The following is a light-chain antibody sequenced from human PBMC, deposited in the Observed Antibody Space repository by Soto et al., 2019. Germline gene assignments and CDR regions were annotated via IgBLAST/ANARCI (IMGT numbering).Light chain of an antibody. CDR2: GAS. J-gene: IGKJ1*01. V-gene: IGKV3-15*01. CDR3: LQYDYWPPWT. Sequence: EIVMTQSPATLSVSPGERATLSCRASQSVGRHLAWYQQKPGQAPRLLIYGASSRATGIPARFSGSGSGTEFTLTIASLQSEDFAIYYCLQYDYWPPWTFGQGTKVDIK. CDR1: QSVGRH.